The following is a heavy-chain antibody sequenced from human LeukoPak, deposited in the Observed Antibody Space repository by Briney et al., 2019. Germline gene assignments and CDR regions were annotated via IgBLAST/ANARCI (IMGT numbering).Heavy chain of an antibody. D-gene: IGHD3-22*01. V-gene: IGHV4-34*01. J-gene: IGHJ4*02. Sequence: SETLSLTCAVYGGSFSGYYWSWIRQPPGKGLEWIGEINHSGSTNYNPSLKSRVTISVDTSKNQFSLKLSSVTAADTAVYYCARDGFEDYYDSSDPDYWGQGTLVTVSS. CDR1: GGSFSGYY. CDR2: INHSGST. CDR3: ARDGFEDYYDSSDPDY.